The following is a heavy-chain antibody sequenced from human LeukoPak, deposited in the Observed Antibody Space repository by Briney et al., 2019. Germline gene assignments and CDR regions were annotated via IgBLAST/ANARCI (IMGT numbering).Heavy chain of an antibody. CDR2: INPNSGGT. D-gene: IGHD3-22*01. J-gene: IGHJ3*02. Sequence: ASVKVSCKASGYTFTGYYMHWVRQAPGQGLEWMGWINPNSGGTNYAQKFQGRVTMTRDTSISTAYMELSRLRSDDTAVYYCARLDRYYYDSSGYGRGGAFDIWGQGTMVTVSS. CDR3: ARLDRYYYDSSGYGRGGAFDI. CDR1: GYTFTGYY. V-gene: IGHV1-2*02.